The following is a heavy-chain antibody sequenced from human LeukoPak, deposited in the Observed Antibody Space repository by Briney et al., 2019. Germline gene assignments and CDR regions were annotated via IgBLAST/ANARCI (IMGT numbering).Heavy chain of an antibody. CDR3: AKAYSGYVPFDY. Sequence: GGSLRLSCVVSGFTFSTYWMSWVRQAPGKGLVWVSRINSDGSSTSYADSVKGRFTISRDNSKNTLYLQMNSLRAEDTAVYYCAKAYSGYVPFDYWGQGTLVTVSS. D-gene: IGHD5-12*01. CDR1: GFTFSTYW. CDR2: INSDGSST. V-gene: IGHV3-74*01. J-gene: IGHJ4*02.